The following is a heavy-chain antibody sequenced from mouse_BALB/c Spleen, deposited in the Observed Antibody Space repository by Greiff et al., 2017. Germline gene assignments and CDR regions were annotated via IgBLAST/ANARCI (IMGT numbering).Heavy chain of an antibody. CDR2: IRNKANGYTT. CDR1: GFTFTDYY. Sequence: EVKVVESGGGLVQPGGSLRLSCATSGFTFTDYYMSWVRQPPGKALEWLGFIRNKANGYTTEYSASVKGRFTISRDNSQSILYLQMNTLRAEDSATYYCARATTVEGWFAYWGQGTLVTVSA. V-gene: IGHV7-3*02. D-gene: IGHD1-1*01. J-gene: IGHJ3*01. CDR3: ARATTVEGWFAY.